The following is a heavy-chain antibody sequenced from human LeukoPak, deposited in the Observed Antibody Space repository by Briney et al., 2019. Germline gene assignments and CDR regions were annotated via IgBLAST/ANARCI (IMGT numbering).Heavy chain of an antibody. D-gene: IGHD6-25*01. CDR2: NSYSGST. J-gene: IGHJ5*02. CDR3: TRNINAAPWFDP. CDR1: GGPISTYY. Sequence: SETLSLTCTVSGGPISTYYWSWIRQPPGKELEWIGYNSYSGSTNYNPSLKSRVTISVDTSKNQFSLKLSSVTAADTAVCYCTRNINAAPWFDPWGQGTLVTVSS. V-gene: IGHV4-59*01.